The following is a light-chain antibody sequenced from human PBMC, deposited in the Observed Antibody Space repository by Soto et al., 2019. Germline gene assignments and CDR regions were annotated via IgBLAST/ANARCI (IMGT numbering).Light chain of an antibody. J-gene: IGLJ1*01. CDR2: EVS. V-gene: IGLV2-23*02. CDR3: CSYAGSSTFPYV. CDR1: SSDVGSYNL. Sequence: QSALTQPASVSGSPGQSITISCTGTSSDVGSYNLVSWYQQNPGKAPKLMIYEVSKRHSGVSNRFSGSKSGNTASLTISGLQAEDEADYYCCSYAGSSTFPYVFGTGTKLTVL.